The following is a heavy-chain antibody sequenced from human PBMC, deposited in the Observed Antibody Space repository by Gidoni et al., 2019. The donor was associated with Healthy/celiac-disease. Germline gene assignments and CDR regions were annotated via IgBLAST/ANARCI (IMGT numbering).Heavy chain of an antibody. CDR2: ISGSGGST. D-gene: IGHD4-17*01. J-gene: IGHJ2*01. CDR3: AKDSGYGGNPYWYFDL. Sequence: EVQLVESGGGLVQPGGSLRLSCAASGFTFSSYAMSWVRQAPGKGLEWVSAISGSGGSTYYADSVKGRFTISRDNSKNTLYLQMNSLRAEDTAVYYCAKDSGYGGNPYWYFDLWGRGTLVTVSS. CDR1: GFTFSSYA. V-gene: IGHV3-23*04.